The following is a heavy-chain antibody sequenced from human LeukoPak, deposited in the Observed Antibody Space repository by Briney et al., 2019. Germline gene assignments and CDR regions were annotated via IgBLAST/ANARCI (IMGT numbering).Heavy chain of an antibody. D-gene: IGHD3-3*01. CDR1: GFTFSSYA. Sequence: GGSLRLSCAASGFTFSSYAMSWVRQAQGKGLEWVSAISGSGGNTYYADSVKGRFTISRDSSKNTLYLQMNSLRAEDTAVYYCAKDSYFSGAFDIWGQGTMVTVSS. J-gene: IGHJ3*02. CDR2: ISGSGGNT. V-gene: IGHV3-23*01. CDR3: AKDSYFSGAFDI.